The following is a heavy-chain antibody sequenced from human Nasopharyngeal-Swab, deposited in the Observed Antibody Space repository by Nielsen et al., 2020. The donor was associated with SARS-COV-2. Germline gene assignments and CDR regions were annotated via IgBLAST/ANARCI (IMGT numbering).Heavy chain of an antibody. CDR3: AREWYYYDSSGYSTYFDY. Sequence: GGSLRLSCAASGFTFSSYGMHWVRQAPGKGLEWVAVIWYDGSNKYYADSVKGRFTISRDNSKNTLYLQMNSLRAEGTAVYYCAREWYYYDSSGYSTYFDYWGQGTLVTVSS. CDR1: GFTFSSYG. D-gene: IGHD3-22*01. CDR2: IWYDGSNK. J-gene: IGHJ4*02. V-gene: IGHV3-33*01.